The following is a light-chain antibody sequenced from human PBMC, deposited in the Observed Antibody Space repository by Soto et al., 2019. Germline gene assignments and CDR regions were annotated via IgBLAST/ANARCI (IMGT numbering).Light chain of an antibody. V-gene: IGLV2-11*01. Sequence: QSVLTQPRSVSGSPGQSVTISCTGTSSDVGGYNYVSWYQQHPGKAPKIKIYDVSKRPSGVPDRFSGSKSGNTASLTISGLQAEDEADYYCCSWAGNSLVFGAGTELTVL. CDR2: DVS. CDR3: CSWAGNSLV. J-gene: IGLJ3*02. CDR1: SSDVGGYNY.